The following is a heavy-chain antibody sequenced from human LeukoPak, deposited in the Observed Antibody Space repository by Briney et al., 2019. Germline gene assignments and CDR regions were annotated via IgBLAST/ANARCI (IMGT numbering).Heavy chain of an antibody. CDR3: VRANYFDY. CDR2: IYYSGST. CDR1: GCTINKYY. J-gene: IGHJ4*02. V-gene: IGHV4-59*01. Sequence: SETLSLTGTVSGCTINKYYWSWIRQPPGKGLEWIGDIYYSGSTNYNPSLKSRVTISVDTTKNQFSLKVSSVTAADTAVYYCVRANYFDYWGQGTLVTVSS.